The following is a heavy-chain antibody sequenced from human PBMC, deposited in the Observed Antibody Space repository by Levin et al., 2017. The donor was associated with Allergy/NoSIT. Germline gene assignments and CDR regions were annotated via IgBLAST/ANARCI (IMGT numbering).Heavy chain of an antibody. CDR2: IYYGGST. V-gene: IGHV4-59*01. Sequence: SETLSLTCSVSGGSISSLYWIWIRQPPGKGLEWIGYIYYGGSTNYNPSLKSRVTISIHTSKTQFSLNLSSVTAADTAVYYCARVTKSSTEQQPVGWGQGILVTVSS. J-gene: IGHJ4*02. CDR1: GGSISSLY. CDR3: ARVTKSSTEQQPVG. D-gene: IGHD6-13*01.